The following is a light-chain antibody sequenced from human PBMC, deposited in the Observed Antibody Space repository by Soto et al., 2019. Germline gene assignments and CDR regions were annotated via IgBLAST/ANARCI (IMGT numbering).Light chain of an antibody. CDR1: SGHSSYI. V-gene: IGLV4-60*03. CDR3: ETWDSNTRV. J-gene: IGLJ2*01. CDR2: LEGSGSY. Sequence: QSVLTQSSSASASLGSSVKLTCTLSSGHSSYIIAWHQQQPGKAPRYLMKLEGSGSYNKGSGVPDRFSGSSSGPDRYLTISNLQSEDEADYYCETWDSNTRVFGGGNKLTVL.